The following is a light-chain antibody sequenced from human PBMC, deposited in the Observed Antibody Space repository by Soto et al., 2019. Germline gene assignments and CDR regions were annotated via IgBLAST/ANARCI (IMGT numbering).Light chain of an antibody. CDR3: CSYAGSSTFYV. CDR2: EGT. V-gene: IGLV2-23*01. CDR1: SSDVGSYNL. J-gene: IGLJ1*01. Sequence: QSALTQPASVSGSPGQSSTISCTGTSSDVGSYNLVSWYQHHPAKAPKLTIYEGTKRPSGISNRFSASKSGNTASLTISGLQAEDEADYFCCSYAGSSTFYVFGTGTKVTVL.